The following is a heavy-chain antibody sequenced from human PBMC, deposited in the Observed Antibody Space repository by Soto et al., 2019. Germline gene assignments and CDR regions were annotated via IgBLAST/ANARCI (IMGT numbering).Heavy chain of an antibody. Sequence: GGSLRLSCAASGFTFSSYAMSWVRQAPGKGLEWVSAISGSGGSTYYADSVKGRFTTSRDNSKNTLYLQMNSLRAEDTAVYYCAKDGMGYCSGGSCYFVDYWGQGTLVTVSS. CDR3: AKDGMGYCSGGSCYFVDY. CDR2: ISGSGGST. J-gene: IGHJ4*02. D-gene: IGHD2-15*01. CDR1: GFTFSSYA. V-gene: IGHV3-23*01.